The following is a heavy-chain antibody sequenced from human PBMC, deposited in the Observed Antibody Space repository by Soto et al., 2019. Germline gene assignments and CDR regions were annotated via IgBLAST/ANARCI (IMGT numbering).Heavy chain of an antibody. D-gene: IGHD2-21*02. J-gene: IGHJ4*02. CDR1: GCAISSGAYY. CDR2: IYYSGST. CDR3: ARQRTSVVTQAYFDV. Sequence: SETLSLSCTVSGCAISSGAYYWGWMPQPPGKGLEWIGSIYYSGSTYNNPSLSSRVSMSIDTSKDQFSLKLKSVTAAETALYFCARQRTSVVTQAYFDVWGPGSLVTVSS. V-gene: IGHV4-39*01.